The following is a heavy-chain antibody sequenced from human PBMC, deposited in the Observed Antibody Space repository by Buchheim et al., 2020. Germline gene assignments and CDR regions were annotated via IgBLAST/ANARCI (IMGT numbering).Heavy chain of an antibody. J-gene: IGHJ4*02. CDR3: ARARGGDFWSGYQTYYFDY. V-gene: IGHV1-46*01. CDR1: GYTFTSYY. CDR2: INPSGGST. Sequence: QVQLVQSGAEVKKPGASVKVSCKASGYTFTSYYMHWVRQAPGQGLEWMGIINPSGGSTSYAQKFQGRGTMTRDTYTSTGYMELSSLRSEDTAVYYCARARGGDFWSGYQTYYFDYWGQGTL. D-gene: IGHD3-3*01.